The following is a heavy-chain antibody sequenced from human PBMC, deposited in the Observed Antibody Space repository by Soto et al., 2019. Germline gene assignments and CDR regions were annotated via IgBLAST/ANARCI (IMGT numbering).Heavy chain of an antibody. Sequence: PGGSLRLACAASGFTFSNYAVSVARQTPGKGLEWVSTITAGETTYYADSVKGRFAISRDNSKNTLYLQMNSLRADDAAVYYCAKAREYGSGSFYLHFDYWGQGTLVTVSS. CDR3: AKAREYGSGSFYLHFDY. V-gene: IGHV3-23*01. J-gene: IGHJ4*02. CDR2: ITAGETT. CDR1: GFTFSNYA. D-gene: IGHD3-10*01.